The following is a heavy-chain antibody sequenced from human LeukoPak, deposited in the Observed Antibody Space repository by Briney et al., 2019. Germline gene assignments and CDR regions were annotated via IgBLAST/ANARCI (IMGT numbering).Heavy chain of an antibody. CDR3: ARGIGYCSSTSCYAGGY. CDR2: IYSGGST. V-gene: IGHV3-53*01. D-gene: IGHD2-2*01. J-gene: IGHJ4*02. Sequence: GGSLRLSCAASGFTVSSNYMSWVRQAPGKGLEWVSVIYSGGSTYYADSVKGRFTISRDNSKNTLYPQMNSLRAEDTAVYYCARGIGYCSSTSCYAGGYWGQGTLVTVSS. CDR1: GFTVSSNY.